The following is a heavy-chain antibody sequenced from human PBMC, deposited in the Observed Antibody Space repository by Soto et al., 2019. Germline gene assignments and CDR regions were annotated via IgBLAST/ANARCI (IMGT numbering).Heavy chain of an antibody. D-gene: IGHD6-19*01. CDR2: ISGSGGST. J-gene: IGHJ4*02. CDR3: AREGPTIPVAVFPLDY. Sequence: EVQLLESGGGLVQPGGSLRLSCAASEFTFSNYTMSWVRQTPGKGLEWVSDISGSGGSTYYADSVKGRFTISRDNSRNTMYLQMKSLRAEDTAIYYCAREGPTIPVAVFPLDYWGQGTLVTVSS. CDR1: EFTFSNYT. V-gene: IGHV3-23*01.